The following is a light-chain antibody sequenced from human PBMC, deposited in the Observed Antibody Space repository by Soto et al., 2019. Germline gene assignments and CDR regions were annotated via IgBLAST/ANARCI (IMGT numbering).Light chain of an antibody. V-gene: IGKV4-1*01. CDR1: RTLFYSSNNKNY. CDR2: WAS. J-gene: IGKJ4*01. CDR3: QQYYSTLT. Sequence: DIVLTQSPDSLAVSLGERATINCKSNRTLFYSSNNKNYLAWYQEKPGQPPKQLIYWASTRQSGVPDRFSGSGSGTDFTLTISSLQAEDVAVYYCQQYYSTLTFGGGTKVEIK.